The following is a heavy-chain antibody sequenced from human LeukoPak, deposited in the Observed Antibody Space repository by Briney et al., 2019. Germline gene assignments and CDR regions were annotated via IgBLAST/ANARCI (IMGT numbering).Heavy chain of an antibody. V-gene: IGHV3-53*04. CDR2: ICSGGST. Sequence: PGGSLRLSCAASGFTFSGYWMHWVRQAPGKGLEWVSVICSGGSTYYADSVKGRFTISRHNSKNTLYLQMNSLRAEDTAVYYCARGYYYDSSGYYAFDYWGQGTLVTVSS. CDR3: ARGYYYDSSGYYAFDY. CDR1: GFTFSGYW. J-gene: IGHJ4*02. D-gene: IGHD3-22*01.